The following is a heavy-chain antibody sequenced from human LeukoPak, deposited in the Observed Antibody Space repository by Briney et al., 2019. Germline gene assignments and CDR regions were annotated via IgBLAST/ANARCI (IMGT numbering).Heavy chain of an antibody. D-gene: IGHD7-27*01. CDR3: AIDPNWGTHS. CDR2: INPDGNKK. V-gene: IGHV3-7*03. CDR1: GLTFSSSW. Sequence: GGSLRLSCAVSGLTFSSSWMDWVRQAPGKGLEWVASINPDGNKKYSADSVKGRFTISRDNAENSLYLQMNSLRVEDTAVYYCAIDPNWGTHSWGQGVLVTVSS. J-gene: IGHJ4*02.